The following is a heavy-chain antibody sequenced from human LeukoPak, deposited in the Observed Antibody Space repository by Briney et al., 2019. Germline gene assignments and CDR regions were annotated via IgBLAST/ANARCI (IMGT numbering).Heavy chain of an antibody. Sequence: PSETLSLTCTVSNDSISSGDYYWNWIRQPPGKGLEWIGYIFHRGGTSYNPSLKSRILFSVDTSQNQFSLKLNSVTAADTAVYYCARAVGYYFDNSGPSKTFDYWGQGTLVTVSS. V-gene: IGHV4-30-4*01. CDR1: NDSISSGDYY. CDR2: IFHRGGT. D-gene: IGHD3-22*01. J-gene: IGHJ4*02. CDR3: ARAVGYYFDNSGPSKTFDY.